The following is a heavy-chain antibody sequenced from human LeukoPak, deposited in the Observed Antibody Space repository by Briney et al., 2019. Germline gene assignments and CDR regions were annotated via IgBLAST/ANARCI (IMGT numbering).Heavy chain of an antibody. CDR1: GFTFSSYS. CDR3: ARGVYWSLDY. Sequence: GGSLRLSCAASGFTFSSYSMNWVRQAPGKGLEWLATIAGGDESTYYADSVKGRFAISRDNSKNTVFLHMNSLRVEDTAVYYCARGVYWSLDYWGQGTPATVSS. J-gene: IGHJ4*02. D-gene: IGHD1-1*01. V-gene: IGHV3-23*01. CDR2: IAGGDEST.